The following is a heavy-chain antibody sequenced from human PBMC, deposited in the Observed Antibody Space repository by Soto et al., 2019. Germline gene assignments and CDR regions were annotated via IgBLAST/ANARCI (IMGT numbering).Heavy chain of an antibody. V-gene: IGHV3-30*04. D-gene: IGHD3-10*01. CDR3: ARSRSGAVADSFDF. Sequence: QVQVVASGGGLVEPGRSLRLSCAASGFSFSRYAIHWVRQAPGKGLEWVAVISKDGSHKYYLESVKGRFTISRDNSKNILSLHMNSLTNEDTAVYYCARSRSGAVADSFDFWGQGTLVTVSS. CDR1: GFSFSRYA. CDR2: ISKDGSHK. J-gene: IGHJ4*02.